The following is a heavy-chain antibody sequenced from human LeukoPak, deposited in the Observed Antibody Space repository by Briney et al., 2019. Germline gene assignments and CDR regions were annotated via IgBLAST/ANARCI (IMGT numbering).Heavy chain of an antibody. V-gene: IGHV4-31*03. D-gene: IGHD3-22*01. CDR3: ARSHYSDRSGYFSYRY. Sequence: SQTLSLTCTVSGGSISSGGYYWSWIRHRPGKGLEWIGYIHYSGSTYYSPSLKSRVTISVDTSKNQFSLKLNPVTAADTAVYYCARSHYSDRSGYFSYRYWGQGTLVTVSS. J-gene: IGHJ4*02. CDR2: IHYSGST. CDR1: GGSISSGGYY.